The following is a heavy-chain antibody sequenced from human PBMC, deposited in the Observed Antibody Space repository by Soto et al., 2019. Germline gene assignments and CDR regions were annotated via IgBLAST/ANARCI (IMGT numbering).Heavy chain of an antibody. CDR1: GFTFSSYV. D-gene: IGHD3-3*01. CDR2: ISYDGSNK. CDR3: SKNLLASCPPYYYYYGMDV. V-gene: IGHV3-30*18. Sequence: LSLSCAASGFTFSSYVMHWVRQAPGKGLEWVAVISYDGSNKYYEDSVKGRFSIYRDNYKNTLYLQMNSLRAEDTAVYYCSKNLLASCPPYYYYYGMDVWGQGTTVTFSS. J-gene: IGHJ6*02.